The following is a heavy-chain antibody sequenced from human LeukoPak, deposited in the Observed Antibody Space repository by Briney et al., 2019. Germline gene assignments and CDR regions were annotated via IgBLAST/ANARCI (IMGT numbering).Heavy chain of an antibody. CDR1: GYTFTGYY. CDR3: ARDHASGSYYADY. CDR2: INPNSGGT. Sequence: GASVKVSCKASGYTFTGYYMHWVRQAPGQGLEWMGWINPNSGGTNYAQKFQGRVTMTRDTSISTAYMELSRLRSDDTAVYYCARDHASGSYYADYWGQGTLVTVSS. J-gene: IGHJ4*02. D-gene: IGHD3-10*01. V-gene: IGHV1-2*02.